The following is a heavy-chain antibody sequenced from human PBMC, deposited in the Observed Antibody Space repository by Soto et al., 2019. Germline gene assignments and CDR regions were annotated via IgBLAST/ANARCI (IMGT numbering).Heavy chain of an antibody. CDR1: GFTFSTYI. J-gene: IGHJ4*02. V-gene: IGHV3-48*02. Sequence: PGGSLRLSCAASGFTFSTYIMNWVRQAPGKGLEWVSYISSSSSAIYYADSVKGRFTISRDNAKNSLYLQMNSLRDEDTAVYFCARSYSSSTGCHPGGYWGQGTQVTVSS. D-gene: IGHD2-2*01. CDR3: ARSYSSSTGCHPGGY. CDR2: ISSSSSAI.